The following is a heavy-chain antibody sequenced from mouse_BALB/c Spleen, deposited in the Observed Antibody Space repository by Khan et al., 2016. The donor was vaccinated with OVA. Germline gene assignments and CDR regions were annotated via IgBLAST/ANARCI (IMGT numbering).Heavy chain of an antibody. D-gene: IGHD1-1*01. CDR3: TRLAYYYDSEGFAY. CDR2: VSTGGSYT. Sequence: EVELVESGGDLVKPGGSLKLSCAASGFTFSTYGMSWVRQTPDKRLEWVATVSTGGSYTYYPESVKGRFTISRDNAKNTLYLQMSGLKSEDTAMFYCTRLAYYYDSEGFAYWGQGTLVTVSA. J-gene: IGHJ3*01. CDR1: GFTFSTYG. V-gene: IGHV5-6*01.